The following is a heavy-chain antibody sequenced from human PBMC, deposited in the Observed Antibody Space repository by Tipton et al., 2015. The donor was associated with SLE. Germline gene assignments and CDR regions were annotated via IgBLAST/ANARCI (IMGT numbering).Heavy chain of an antibody. D-gene: IGHD1-1*01. CDR2: IIPIFGTA. CDR3: AKGEGTFYYYYYGMDV. Sequence: QVQLVQSGAEVKKPGSSAKVSCKASGGTFSSYAISWVRQAPGQGLEWMGRIIPIFGTANYAQKFQGRVTITADESTSTAYMELSSLRSEDTAVYYCAKGEGTFYYYYYGMDVWGQGTTVTVSS. V-gene: IGHV1-69*18. J-gene: IGHJ6*02. CDR1: GGTFSSYA.